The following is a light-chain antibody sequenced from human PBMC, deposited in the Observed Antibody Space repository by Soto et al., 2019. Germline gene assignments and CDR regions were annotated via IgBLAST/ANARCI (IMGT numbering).Light chain of an antibody. CDR3: SSYTSSSTLVV. J-gene: IGLJ2*01. Sequence: QSALTQPASVSGSPGQSITISCTGTSSDVGGYKYVSWYQQHPGKAPKLMIYEVTNRPSGISNRFSGSKSGNTASLTISGLQAEDEADYYCSSYTSSSTLVVFGGATKVTVL. CDR1: SSDVGGYKY. V-gene: IGLV2-14*01. CDR2: EVT.